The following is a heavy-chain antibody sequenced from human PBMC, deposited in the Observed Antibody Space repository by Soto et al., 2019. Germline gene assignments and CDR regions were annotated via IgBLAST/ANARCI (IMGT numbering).Heavy chain of an antibody. Sequence: GGSLRLSCSGSGFTFRDYALTWFRQTPGKGLECVGFIRSEAYGGTPDYAASVQGRFTISRDDFRGVAYLQMDSLRSEDTGVNYCSPLPRNGGGSPFNCWGQGTQVTVSS. D-gene: IGHD2-15*01. J-gene: IGHJ4*02. CDR3: SPLPRNGGGSPFNC. CDR1: GFTFRDYA. V-gene: IGHV3-49*03. CDR2: IRSEAYGGTP.